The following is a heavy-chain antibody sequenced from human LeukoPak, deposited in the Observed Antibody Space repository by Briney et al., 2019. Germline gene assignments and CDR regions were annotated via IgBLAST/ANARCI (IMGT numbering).Heavy chain of an antibody. CDR3: ARNPPRTGDFNS. J-gene: IGHJ4*02. D-gene: IGHD7-27*01. Sequence: ASVKVSCKASGYTFTKYGIIWARLAPGQGLEWMGWISAGNGNTNYAQKLQGRVTMTTDTSTSTAYMELRGLRSEDTAVYYCARNPPRTGDFNSWGQGALVTVSS. CDR1: GYTFTKYG. V-gene: IGHV1-18*01. CDR2: ISAGNGNT.